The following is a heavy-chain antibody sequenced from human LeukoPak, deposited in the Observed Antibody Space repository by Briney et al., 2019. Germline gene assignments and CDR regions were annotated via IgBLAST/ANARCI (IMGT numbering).Heavy chain of an antibody. J-gene: IGHJ4*02. D-gene: IGHD1-26*01. Sequence: ASVKVSCKASGYTFTSYGISWVRQAPGQGLEWMGWISAYNGNTNYAQKLQGRVTMTTDTSTSTAYMELRSLRSDDTAVYYCASQSGSGSYHPFDYWGQGTLVTVSS. CDR2: ISAYNGNT. CDR3: ASQSGSGSYHPFDY. CDR1: GYTFTSYG. V-gene: IGHV1-18*01.